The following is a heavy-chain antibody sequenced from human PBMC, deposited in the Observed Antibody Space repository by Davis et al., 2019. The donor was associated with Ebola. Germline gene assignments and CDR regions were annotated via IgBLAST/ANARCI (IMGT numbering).Heavy chain of an antibody. D-gene: IGHD3-16*01. V-gene: IGHV1-8*01. CDR2: MNPKSGNT. Sequence: AASVKVSCKASGYTFTSYDINWVRQATGQGLEWMGWMNPKSGNTGYAQKFQGRVTMTRNTSISTAYMELSSLRSEDTAVYYCARDGSLLWGIRYWGQGTLVTVSS. CDR3: ARDGSLLWGIRY. CDR1: GYTFTSYD. J-gene: IGHJ4*02.